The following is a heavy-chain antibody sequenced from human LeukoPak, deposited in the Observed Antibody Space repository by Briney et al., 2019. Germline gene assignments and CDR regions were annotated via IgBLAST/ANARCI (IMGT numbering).Heavy chain of an antibody. D-gene: IGHD3-16*01. CDR2: IYYSGST. CDR3: ARPDAGGVAAFDAFDI. V-gene: IGHV4-39*01. Sequence: SETLSLTCTVSGGSISSSSYYWGWIRQPPGKGLEWIGSIYYSGSTYYNPSLKSRVTISVGTSKNQFSLKLSSVTAADTAVYYCARPDAGGVAAFDAFDIWGQGTMVTVSS. J-gene: IGHJ3*02. CDR1: GGSISSSSYY.